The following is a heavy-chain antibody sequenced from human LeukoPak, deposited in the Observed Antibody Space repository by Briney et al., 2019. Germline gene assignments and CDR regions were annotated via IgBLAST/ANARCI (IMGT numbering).Heavy chain of an antibody. CDR2: IIPIFGTA. D-gene: IGHD2-15*01. J-gene: IGHJ4*02. CDR1: GGTFSSYA. CDR3: AREWELLNGGLYY. Sequence: SVKVSCKASGGTFSSYAISWVRQAPGQGLEWMGRIIPIFGTANYAQKFQGRVTITTDESTSTAYMELSSLRSEDTAVYYCAREWELLNGGLYYWGQGTPVTVSS. V-gene: IGHV1-69*05.